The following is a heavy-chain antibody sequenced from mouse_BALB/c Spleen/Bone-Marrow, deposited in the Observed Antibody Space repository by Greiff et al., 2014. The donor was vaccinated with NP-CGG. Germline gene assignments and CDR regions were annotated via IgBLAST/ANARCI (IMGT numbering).Heavy chain of an antibody. CDR2: INPYNGGT. J-gene: IGHJ4*01. CDR3: ARRDYRYDEGVDY. CDR1: GYSFTGYT. V-gene: IGHV1-18*01. Sequence: VQLQQSGPELVKPGASMKISCKASGYSFTGYTMNWVKQSHGKNLEWIGLINPYNGGTSYNQKFKGKATLTVDKSSSTAYMELLSLTSEDSAVYYYARRDYRYDEGVDYWGQGTSVTVSS. D-gene: IGHD2-14*01.